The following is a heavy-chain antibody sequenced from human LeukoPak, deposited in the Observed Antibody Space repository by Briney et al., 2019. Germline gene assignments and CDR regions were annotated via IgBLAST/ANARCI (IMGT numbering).Heavy chain of an antibody. Sequence: SETLSLTCTVSGGSISSYYWSWIRQPPGKGLEWIGYIYYSGSTNYNPSLKSRVTISVDTSKNQFSLKPSSVTAADTAVYYCARQVKVVPAAMRRDAFDIWDQGTMVTVSS. CDR3: ARQVKVVPAAMRRDAFDI. V-gene: IGHV4-59*08. D-gene: IGHD2-2*01. CDR2: IYYSGST. CDR1: GGSISSYY. J-gene: IGHJ3*02.